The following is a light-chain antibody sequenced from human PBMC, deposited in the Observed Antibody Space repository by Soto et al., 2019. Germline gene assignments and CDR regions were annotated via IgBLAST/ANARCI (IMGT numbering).Light chain of an antibody. Sequence: QSVSDEPSPRSWAPGQSYHISFTGTTSDVGHYNYVSWYQQHPGNAPKLMIYDVSNRPSGVSIRCSGSKSGNTASLTISGLQAEDEADYYCSSYTSSNTRVFGTGTKVSVL. CDR3: SSYTSSNTRV. V-gene: IGLV2-14*01. J-gene: IGLJ1*01. CDR2: DVS. CDR1: TSDVGHYNY.